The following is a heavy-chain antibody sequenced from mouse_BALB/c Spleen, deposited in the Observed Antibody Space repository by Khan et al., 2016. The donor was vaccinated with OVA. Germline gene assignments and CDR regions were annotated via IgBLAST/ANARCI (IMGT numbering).Heavy chain of an antibody. J-gene: IGHJ1*01. CDR3: TRESSYWYIDV. D-gene: IGHD1-1*01. CDR1: GYTFTNYR. CDR2: INTYTGEP. Sequence: QIQLVQSGPELKKPGETVKISCKASGYTFTNYRMNWVRQAPGKGLKWMGWINTYTGEPTYTDDFKGRFAFSLETSASTAYLQINNLKNEDMATYFCTRESSYWYIDVWGAGTAVTVSS. V-gene: IGHV9-1*02.